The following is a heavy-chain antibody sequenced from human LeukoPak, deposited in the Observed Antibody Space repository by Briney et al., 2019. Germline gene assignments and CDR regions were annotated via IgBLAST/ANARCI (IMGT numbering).Heavy chain of an antibody. CDR1: GGSFSGYY. D-gene: IGHD2/OR15-2a*01. J-gene: IGHJ4*02. CDR3: SEGYFEPFDH. Sequence: SETLSLTCAVYGGSFSGYYWSWIRQPPGKGLEWIGCLSYTGKTDYNPSLTSRVTISLDTSKNQVSLKLRSVTAADTAVYYCSEGYFEPFDHWGQGTLVTVSS. V-gene: IGHV4-34*01. CDR2: LSYTGKT.